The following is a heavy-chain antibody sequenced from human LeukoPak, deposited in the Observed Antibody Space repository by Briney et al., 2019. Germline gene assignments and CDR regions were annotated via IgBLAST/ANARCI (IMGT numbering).Heavy chain of an antibody. CDR2: INWNGGST. Sequence: GGTLRLSCAASGFTFDDYGMSWVRQAPGKELEWVIDINWNGGSTGYADSVKGRFTISRDNAKNSLYLQMNSFRAEDTALYYCARRQDNDCWSGYSSYYFDYCGQGTLVTVSS. CDR3: ARRQDNDCWSGYSSYYFDY. CDR1: GFTFDDYG. D-gene: IGHD3-3*01. V-gene: IGHV3-20*04. J-gene: IGHJ4*02.